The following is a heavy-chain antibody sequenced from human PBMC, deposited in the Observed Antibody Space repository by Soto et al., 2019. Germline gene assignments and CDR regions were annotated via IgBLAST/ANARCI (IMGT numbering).Heavy chain of an antibody. CDR3: ARRESDDYGGNNDAFDI. Sequence: PGGSLRLSCAASGFTFSSYSMNWVRQAPGKGLEWVSSIGSSSSYIYYADSVKGRFTISRDNAKNSLYLQMNSLRAEDTAVYYCARRESDDYGGNNDAFDIWGQGTMVT. CDR1: GFTFSSYS. CDR2: IGSSSSYI. D-gene: IGHD4-17*01. V-gene: IGHV3-21*01. J-gene: IGHJ3*02.